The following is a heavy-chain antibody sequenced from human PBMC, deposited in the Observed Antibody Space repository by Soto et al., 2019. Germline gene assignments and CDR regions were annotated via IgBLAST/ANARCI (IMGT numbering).Heavy chain of an antibody. CDR1: GYSFTSYW. D-gene: IGHD3-22*01. CDR3: AITYYYDSSGYSETPIPYYFDY. V-gene: IGHV5-10-1*01. CDR2: VDPSDSYT. J-gene: IGHJ4*02. Sequence: RGESLKISCKGSGYSFTSYWISWVRQMPGKGLEWMGRVDPSDSYTNYSPSFQGHVTISADKSISTAYPQWSSLKASDTAMYYCAITYYYDSSGYSETPIPYYFDYWGQGTLVTVSS.